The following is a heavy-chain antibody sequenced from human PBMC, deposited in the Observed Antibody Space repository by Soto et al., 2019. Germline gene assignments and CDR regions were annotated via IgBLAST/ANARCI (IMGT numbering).Heavy chain of an antibody. CDR1: GGSIANNNYF. Sequence: SETLSLTCTVSGGSIANNNYFWGWVRQPPGKGLEWIGSAAYSGGTYKNPSLKSRVTVSVDTSKNQFSLKLTSVTAADTAVYYCAKVVVGATSHSDFDSWGQGALVTVSS. J-gene: IGHJ4*02. CDR2: AAYSGGT. CDR3: AKVVVGATSHSDFDS. V-gene: IGHV4-39*01. D-gene: IGHD2-15*01.